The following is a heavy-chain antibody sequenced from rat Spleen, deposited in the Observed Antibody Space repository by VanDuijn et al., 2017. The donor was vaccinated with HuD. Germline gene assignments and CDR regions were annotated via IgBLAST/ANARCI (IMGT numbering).Heavy chain of an antibody. Sequence: EVQLVESDGGLVQPGRSLKLSCAVSGFTFNSYDMAWVRQAPTKGLEWVASITNSGGTIYYSDSVKGRFTISRDNAKTTLYLQMDSLRSEDTATYYCTRHDYSGVITNWFAYWGQGTLVTVSS. CDR2: ITNSGGTI. V-gene: IGHV5S23*01. CDR3: TRHDYSGVITNWFAY. J-gene: IGHJ3*01. CDR1: GFTFNSYD. D-gene: IGHD4-4*01.